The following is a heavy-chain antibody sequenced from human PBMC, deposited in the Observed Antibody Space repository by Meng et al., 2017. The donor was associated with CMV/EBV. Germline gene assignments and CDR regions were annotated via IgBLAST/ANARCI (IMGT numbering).Heavy chain of an antibody. CDR2: ISAYNGNT. D-gene: IGHD3-22*01. J-gene: IGHJ4*02. CDR1: GYTFTSYG. V-gene: IGHV1-18*01. Sequence: EREVKKPGASVKVTCEASGYTFTSYGISWVRQAPGQGLEWMGWISAYNGNTNYAQKLQGRVTMTTDTSTSTAYMELRSLRSDDTAVYYCARGGRYYYDSSGYCDYWGQGTLVTVAS. CDR3: ARGGRYYYDSSGYCDY.